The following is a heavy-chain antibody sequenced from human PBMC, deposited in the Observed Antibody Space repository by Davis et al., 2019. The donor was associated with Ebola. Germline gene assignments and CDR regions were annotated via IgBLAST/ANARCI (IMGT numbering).Heavy chain of an antibody. D-gene: IGHD7-27*01. CDR1: GFSLNSSGMC. CDR2: IDWDDDK. V-gene: IGHV2-70*01. J-gene: IGHJ4*02. CDR3: ARFLTGETYFDY. Sequence: SGPTLVKPTQTLTLTCTFSGFSLNSSGMCVSWIRQPPGKALEWLALIDWDDDKYYSTSLKTRLTISRDTSRNQVVLTMTYMDPVDTATYYCARFLTGETYFDYWGQGTLVTVSS.